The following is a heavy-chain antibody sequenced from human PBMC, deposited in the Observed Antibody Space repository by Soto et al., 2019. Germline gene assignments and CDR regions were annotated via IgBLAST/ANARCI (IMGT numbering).Heavy chain of an antibody. Sequence: PWVPLKVSWRGSEYSFTSYWISWVSKMPGKGLEWMGRIDPIDSYTNYSPSFQGHVTISADKSISTAYLQWSSLKASDTAMYYCARRAHMSRRGETFSYYYYGMDVWGQGTTVTVSS. V-gene: IGHV5-10-1*01. CDR2: IDPIDSYT. CDR3: ARRAHMSRRGETFSYYYYGMDV. D-gene: IGHD3-16*01. CDR1: EYSFTSYW. J-gene: IGHJ6*02.